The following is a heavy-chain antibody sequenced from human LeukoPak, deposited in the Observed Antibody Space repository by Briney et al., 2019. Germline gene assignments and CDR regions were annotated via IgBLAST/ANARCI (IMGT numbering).Heavy chain of an antibody. Sequence: GASVKVSCKTSGYTFSSYGVSWVRQAPGQGLEWMGWISAYNGNTDYAQKFQGRITMTTDTSTSRADMELRSLRSDDTAVYYCARFMIVVTGGAFDIWGQGTMVTVSS. CDR1: GYTFSSYG. CDR3: ARFMIVVTGGAFDI. V-gene: IGHV1-18*01. J-gene: IGHJ3*02. CDR2: ISAYNGNT. D-gene: IGHD3-22*01.